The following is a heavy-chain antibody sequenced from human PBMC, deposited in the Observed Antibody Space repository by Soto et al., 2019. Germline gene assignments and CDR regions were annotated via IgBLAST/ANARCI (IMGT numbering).Heavy chain of an antibody. CDR3: ARAGNYYDILTGYYHYLNWFDP. CDR1: GYTFTGYY. J-gene: IGHJ5*02. Sequence: QVQLVQSGAEVKKPGASVKVSCKASGYTFTGYYMHWVRQAPGQGLEWMGWINPNSGGTNYAQKFQGWVTMTRDTSISTAYMELSRLRSDDTAVYYCARAGNYYDILTGYYHYLNWFDPWGQGTLVTVSS. V-gene: IGHV1-2*04. CDR2: INPNSGGT. D-gene: IGHD3-9*01.